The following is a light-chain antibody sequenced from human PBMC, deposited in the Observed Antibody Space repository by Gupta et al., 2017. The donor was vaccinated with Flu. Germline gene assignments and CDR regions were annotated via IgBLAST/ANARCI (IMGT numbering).Light chain of an antibody. CDR3: RQAPQTGRT. J-gene: IGKJ1*01. CDR1: QSLLHSNGYNY. Sequence: DIVMTQSPLSLPVTPGEPASISCRSSQSLLHSNGYNYLDWYLQKPGQSPQLLIYLGSNRASGVPDRFSGSGSRTDFTLKIRRVDAEDVGVYYCRQAPQTGRTFGQGTKVEIK. V-gene: IGKV2-28*01. CDR2: LGS.